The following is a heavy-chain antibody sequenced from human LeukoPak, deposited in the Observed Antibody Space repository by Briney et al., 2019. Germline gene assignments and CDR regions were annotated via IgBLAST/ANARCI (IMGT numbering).Heavy chain of an antibody. J-gene: IGHJ4*02. CDR2: IYTSGST. D-gene: IGHD3-22*01. CDR3: ASRIIYDSSGYYGDY. Sequence: PSETLSLTCTVSGGSISSGSYYWSWIRPPAGKGLEWIGRIYTSGSTNYNPSLKSRVTISVDTSKNQFSLKLSSVTAADTAVYYCASRIIYDSSGYYGDYWGQGTLVTVSS. V-gene: IGHV4-61*02. CDR1: GGSISSGSYY.